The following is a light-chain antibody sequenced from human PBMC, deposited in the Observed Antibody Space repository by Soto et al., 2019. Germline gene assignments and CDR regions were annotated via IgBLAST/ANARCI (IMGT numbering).Light chain of an antibody. V-gene: IGKV1-5*03. J-gene: IGKJ1*01. Sequence: DIQLTQSPSTLSASVGDRDTITCRASQTVSNWLAWFQQKPGKAPRLLIHKASSLGSGVPSRFSGSGSGTEFTLTISSLQPEDFATYFCQQYSAYWTFGQGTKVEIK. CDR1: QTVSNW. CDR2: KAS. CDR3: QQYSAYWT.